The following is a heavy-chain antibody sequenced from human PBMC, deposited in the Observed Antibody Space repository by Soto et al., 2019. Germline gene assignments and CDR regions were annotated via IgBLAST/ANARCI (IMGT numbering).Heavy chain of an antibody. Sequence: EVQLLESGGGLVQPGGSLRLSCAASGFIFSNYGTSWVRQAPGKGLEWVSSISDSGGSTYYADSVKGRFTISRDNSKNTLYLQMNSLRAEDTAVYYCAKDRGYRFGYTNDWGQGTLVIVSS. CDR2: ISDSGGST. J-gene: IGHJ4*02. CDR3: AKDRGYRFGYTND. D-gene: IGHD5-18*01. V-gene: IGHV3-23*01. CDR1: GFIFSNYG.